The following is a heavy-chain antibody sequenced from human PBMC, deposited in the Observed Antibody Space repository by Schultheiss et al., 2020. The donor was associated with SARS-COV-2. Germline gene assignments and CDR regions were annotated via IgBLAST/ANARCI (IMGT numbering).Heavy chain of an antibody. Sequence: SVKVSCKASGYTFTSYGISWVRQAPGQGLEWMGRIIPILGIANYAQKFQGRVTMTRDTSTSTVYMELSSLRSEDTAVYYCARDRNYDSSGYYVGYWGQGTLVTVSS. CDR3: ARDRNYDSSGYYVGY. V-gene: IGHV1-69*04. CDR2: IIPILGIA. J-gene: IGHJ4*02. D-gene: IGHD3-22*01. CDR1: GYTFTSYG.